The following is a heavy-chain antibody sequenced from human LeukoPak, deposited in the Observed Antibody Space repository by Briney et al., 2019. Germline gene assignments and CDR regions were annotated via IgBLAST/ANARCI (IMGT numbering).Heavy chain of an antibody. J-gene: IGHJ6*02. D-gene: IGHD3-16*01. CDR3: ARGGGGSASHYYYGLDV. Sequence: SWVRQMPGKGLEWIGYIYHTGSTYYNPSLKSRVTISVDRSKSQFSLKLSSVTAADTAVYYCARGGGGSASHYYYGLDVWGQGTTVTVSS. CDR2: IYHTGST. V-gene: IGHV4-30-2*01.